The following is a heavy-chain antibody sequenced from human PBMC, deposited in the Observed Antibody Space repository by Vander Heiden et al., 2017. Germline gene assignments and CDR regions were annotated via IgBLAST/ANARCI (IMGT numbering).Heavy chain of an antibody. CDR1: GFTFSSYA. CDR2: ISGSGGRT. D-gene: IGHD6-19*01. Sequence: EVQLLESGGGLVQPGGSLRFSCAASGFTFSSYAMSWVRQAPGKGLEWVSAISGSGGRTYYADSVKGRFTISRDNAKNTLYLQMNSMRAEETAVYYCAKEGSGWLAEYFQHWGQGTLVTVSS. V-gene: IGHV3-23*01. J-gene: IGHJ1*01. CDR3: AKEGSGWLAEYFQH.